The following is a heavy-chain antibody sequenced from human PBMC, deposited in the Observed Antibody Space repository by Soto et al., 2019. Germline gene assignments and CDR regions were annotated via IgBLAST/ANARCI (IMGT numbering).Heavy chain of an antibody. V-gene: IGHV3-30*03. D-gene: IGHD2-8*01. CDR2: ISSDGSRK. CDR3: ARVFSSGTNCFYFNF. Sequence: QVQLVESGGGVVQPGRSLRLSCAASGFTFGNFGIHWVRQAPGKGLEWVADISSDGSRKFYADSVKGRFTISRDNSKNTLYLLMNSLRTEDTAVYFYARVFSSGTNCFYFNFWGQGVLVTGSS. J-gene: IGHJ4*02. CDR1: GFTFGNFG.